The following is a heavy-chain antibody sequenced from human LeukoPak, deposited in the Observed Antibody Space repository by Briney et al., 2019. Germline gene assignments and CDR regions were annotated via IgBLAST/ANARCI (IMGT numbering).Heavy chain of an antibody. Sequence: GGSLRLSCAASGFTFGDYAMHWVRQAPGKGLEWVPGISWNSGSIGYADSVKGRFTISRDNAKNSLYLQMNSLRAEDTAVYYCAKDQSGIAAADTNFDYWGQGTLVTVSS. CDR3: AKDQSGIAAADTNFDY. CDR1: GFTFGDYA. J-gene: IGHJ4*02. D-gene: IGHD6-25*01. V-gene: IGHV3-9*01. CDR2: ISWNSGSI.